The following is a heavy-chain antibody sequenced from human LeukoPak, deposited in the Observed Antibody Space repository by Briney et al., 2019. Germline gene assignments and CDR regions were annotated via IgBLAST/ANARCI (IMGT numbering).Heavy chain of an antibody. CDR2: IKSKTDAGTT. CDR3: AHPTEYSSSWYGNWFDP. CDR1: GFTFSDAW. J-gene: IGHJ5*02. Sequence: GGSLRLSCSASGFTFSDAWMSWVRQVPGKGLEWVGRIKSKTDAGTTDYAAPVKGRFTISRDDSKNTLYLQMNNLKTEDAAVYYCAHPTEYSSSWYGNWFDPWGQGTLVTVSS. V-gene: IGHV3-15*01. D-gene: IGHD6-13*01.